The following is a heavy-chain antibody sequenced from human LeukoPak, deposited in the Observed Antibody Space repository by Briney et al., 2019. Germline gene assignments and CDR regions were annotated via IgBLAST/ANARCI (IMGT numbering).Heavy chain of an antibody. Sequence: PGGSLRLSCAASGFPFAPFWMTWVRQAPGKGPEFVATMNRDGSEVAYGNSVRGRFTISRDNAKNSLYLQMYSLRAEDTAVYYCAKTVSGSYSYQGGDYWGQGTLVTVSS. V-gene: IGHV3-7*05. CDR3: AKTVSGSYSYQGGDY. CDR2: MNRDGSEV. J-gene: IGHJ4*02. CDR1: GFPFAPFW. D-gene: IGHD3-10*01.